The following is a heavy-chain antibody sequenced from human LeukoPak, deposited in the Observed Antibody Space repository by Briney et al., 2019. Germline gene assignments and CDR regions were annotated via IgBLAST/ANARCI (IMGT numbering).Heavy chain of an antibody. Sequence: ASVKVSCKISGYSLSDLSIHWVREAPGEGLEWMGGFDSENNKMVYSQKFQGRVTMTEDTSADTAYVELTSLRSEDTAVYFATDRVYRSSGRSWGFFDYWGQGTLVIVSS. J-gene: IGHJ4*02. D-gene: IGHD6-19*01. CDR3: ATDRVYRSSGRSWGFFDY. CDR1: GYSLSDLS. CDR2: FDSENNKM. V-gene: IGHV1-24*01.